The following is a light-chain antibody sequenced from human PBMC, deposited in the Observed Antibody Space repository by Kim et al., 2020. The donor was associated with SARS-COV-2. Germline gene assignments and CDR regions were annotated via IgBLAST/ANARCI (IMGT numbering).Light chain of an antibody. Sequence: GQSGTISCIGTSSDVGSYNRVSWYQQPPGTAPKLMIYEVSNRPSGVPNRFSGSKSGNTASLTISGLQAEDEADYYCASFTSSITWVFGGGTQLTVL. J-gene: IGLJ2*01. CDR1: SSDVGSYNR. V-gene: IGLV2-18*02. CDR2: EVS. CDR3: ASFTSSITWV.